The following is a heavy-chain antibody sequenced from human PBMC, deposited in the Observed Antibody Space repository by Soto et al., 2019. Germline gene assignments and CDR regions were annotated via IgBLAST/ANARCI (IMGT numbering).Heavy chain of an antibody. CDR1: GFTFSSYS. D-gene: IGHD6-13*01. CDR3: ARDQGAAAGICVY. J-gene: IGHJ4*02. Sequence: EVQLVESGGGLVKPGGSLRLSCAASGFTFSSYSMNWVRQAPGKGLEWVSSISSSSSYIYYADSVKGRFTISRDNAKNSLYLQMNSLRAEDTAVYYCARDQGAAAGICVYWGQGTLVTVSS. V-gene: IGHV3-21*01. CDR2: ISSSSSYI.